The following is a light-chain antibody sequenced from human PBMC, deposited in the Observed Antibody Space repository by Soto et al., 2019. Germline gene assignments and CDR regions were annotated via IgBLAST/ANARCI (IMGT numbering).Light chain of an antibody. CDR3: QSYDSSLSGSV. J-gene: IGLJ2*01. CDR1: SSNIGAGYD. Sequence: QSVLTQPPSVSGAAGQRVTISCTGSSSNIGAGYDVHWYQQLPGTAPKLLIYGNSKRPSGVPDRFPGSKSGTSASLAITGLQAEDEADYYCQSYDSSLSGSVFGGGTQLTV. V-gene: IGLV1-40*01. CDR2: GNS.